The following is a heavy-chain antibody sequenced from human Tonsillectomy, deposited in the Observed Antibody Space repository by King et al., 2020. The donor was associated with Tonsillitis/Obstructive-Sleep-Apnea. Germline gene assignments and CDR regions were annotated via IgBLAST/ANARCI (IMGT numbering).Heavy chain of an antibody. CDR2: ISWNSGYI. V-gene: IGHV3-9*01. J-gene: IGHJ3*02. CDR3: ARGITIFIRDGVDI. D-gene: IGHD3-3*01. CDR1: GFNFDAYA. Sequence: VQLVESGGGLVQPGRSLRLSCAASGFNFDAYAMHWIWHVPGKGLEWVSGISWNSGYIGYADSVKGRFTLSRDNAKNSLYLQVNTLRSEDTAFYYCARGITIFIRDGVDIWGQGTMVTVPS.